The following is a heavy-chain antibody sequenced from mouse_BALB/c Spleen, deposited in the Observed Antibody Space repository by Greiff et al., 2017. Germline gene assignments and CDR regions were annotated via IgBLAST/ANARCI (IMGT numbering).Heavy chain of an antibody. CDR3: VRHGLRRGFDY. D-gene: IGHD2-4*01. J-gene: IGHJ2*01. CDR1: GFTFNTYA. Sequence: EVHLVESGGGLVQPKGSLKLSCAASGFTFNTYAMNWVRQAPGKGLEWVARIRSKSNNYATYYADSVKDRFTISRDDSQSMLYLQMNNLKTEDTAMYYCVRHGLRRGFDYWGQGTTLTVSS. CDR2: IRSKSNNYAT. V-gene: IGHV10-1*02.